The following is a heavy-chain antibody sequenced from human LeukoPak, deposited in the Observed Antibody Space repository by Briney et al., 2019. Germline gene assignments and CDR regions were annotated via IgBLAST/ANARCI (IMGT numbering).Heavy chain of an antibody. V-gene: IGHV3-21*01. Sequence: GGSLRLSCAASGLSFSRYTMNWVRQAPGKGPEWVSSISSRSINIYYADSVKGRFTISRDNAKNSLYLQMNSLRAEDTAVYYCARYGDSYGYAFDYWGQGTLVTVSS. D-gene: IGHD5-18*01. CDR2: ISSRSINI. CDR1: GLSFSRYT. CDR3: ARYGDSYGYAFDY. J-gene: IGHJ4*02.